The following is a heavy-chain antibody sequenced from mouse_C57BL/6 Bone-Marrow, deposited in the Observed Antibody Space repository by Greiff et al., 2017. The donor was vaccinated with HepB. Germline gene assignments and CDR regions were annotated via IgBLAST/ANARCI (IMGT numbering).Heavy chain of an antibody. V-gene: IGHV5-9-1*02. Sequence: EVMLVESGGGLVQPGGSLKLSCAASGFTFSSYAMSWVRQTPEKRLEWVAYISSGGDYIYYADTVKGRFTISRDNARNTLYLQMSSLKSEDTAMYYCTREGGIYDYDDGYAMDYWGQGTSVTVSS. CDR1: GFTFSSYA. J-gene: IGHJ4*01. CDR3: TREGGIYDYDDGYAMDY. D-gene: IGHD2-4*01. CDR2: ISSGGDYI.